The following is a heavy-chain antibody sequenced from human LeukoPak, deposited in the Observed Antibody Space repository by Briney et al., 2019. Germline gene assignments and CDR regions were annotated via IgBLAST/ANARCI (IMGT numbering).Heavy chain of an antibody. J-gene: IGHJ4*02. CDR3: ARVRGIAAAAPFDY. CDR1: GFTFSDKY. Sequence: PGGSLRLSCAASGFTFSDKYMRWVRQAPGEGQEWGSAISSSSGYIYYPDSVKGRFTISRENAKNSLYLQMNSLSAENTALYYCARVRGIAAAAPFDYWRQGTLDTVSS. D-gene: IGHD6-13*01. CDR2: ISSSSGYI. V-gene: IGHV3-21*01.